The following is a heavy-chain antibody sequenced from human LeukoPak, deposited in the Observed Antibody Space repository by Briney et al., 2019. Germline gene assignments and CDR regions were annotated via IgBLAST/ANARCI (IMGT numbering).Heavy chain of an antibody. J-gene: IGHJ4*02. CDR2: IYPGDSDT. CDR3: ARVIVVVTASPGYFDY. V-gene: IGHV5-51*01. D-gene: IGHD2-21*02. CDR1: GYRFTSYW. Sequence: GESLKISCKGSGYRFTSYWIGWVRQMPGKGLEWMGIIYPGDSDTRYSPSFQGQVTISADKSISTAYLQWSSLKASDTAMYYCARVIVVVTASPGYFDYWGQGTLVTVSS.